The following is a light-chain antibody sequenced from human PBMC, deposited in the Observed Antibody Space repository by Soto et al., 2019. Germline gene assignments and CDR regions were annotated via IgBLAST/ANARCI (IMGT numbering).Light chain of an antibody. V-gene: IGKV3-20*01. J-gene: IGKJ1*01. CDR2: AAS. CDR3: QQYGSLWT. Sequence: EIVLTQSPGTLSLSTGERATLSCRASQSVSSSYLVWHQQKPGQAPRLLIYAASSRATGIPDRFSGSGSGTDFTLTISRLEPEDFAVYYCQQYGSLWTFGQGTKVDIK. CDR1: QSVSSSY.